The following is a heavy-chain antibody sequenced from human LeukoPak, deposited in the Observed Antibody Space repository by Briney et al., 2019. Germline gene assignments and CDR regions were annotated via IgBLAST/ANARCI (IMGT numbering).Heavy chain of an antibody. CDR1: GYTFTSYG. CDR3: VRDGEGVAISVNYWFDP. J-gene: IGHJ5*02. V-gene: IGHV1-8*02. D-gene: IGHD3-10*01. CDR2: MNPNNGNT. Sequence: ASVKVSCKASGYTFTSYGISWVRQAAGQGLEWMGWMNPNNGNTGYAQKFQGRATMTRDTTISTAYMELRSLRSEDTAVYYRVRDGEGVAISVNYWFDPWGQGTLVTVSS.